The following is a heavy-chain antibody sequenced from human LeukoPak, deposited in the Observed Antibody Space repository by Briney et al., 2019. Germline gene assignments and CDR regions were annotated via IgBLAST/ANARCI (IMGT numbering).Heavy chain of an antibody. D-gene: IGHD3-16*02. V-gene: IGHV3-23*01. J-gene: IGHJ4*02. Sequence: GGPLRLSCAASGFTFSSYAMSWVRQAPGKGLEWVSAISGSGGSTYYADSVKGRFTISRDNSKNTLYLQMNSLRAEDTAVYYCAKCQRLGELSFDYWGQGTLVTVSS. CDR3: AKCQRLGELSFDY. CDR1: GFTFSSYA. CDR2: ISGSGGST.